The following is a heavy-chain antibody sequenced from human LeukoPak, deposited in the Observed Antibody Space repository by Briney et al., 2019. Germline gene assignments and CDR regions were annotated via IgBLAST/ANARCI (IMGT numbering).Heavy chain of an antibody. CDR1: GDSLSDYF. CDR2: NSGST. CDR3: ARGRGYGGNYLRSFDI. D-gene: IGHD1-26*01. Sequence: SETLSLTCTVSGDSLSDYFWSWIRQPPGKGLEWIGYNSGSTNYNAPLKSRVTILLVRSKNQFSLKLSSVTAADTAVYYCARGRGYGGNYLRSFDIWGQGTMVTVSS. J-gene: IGHJ3*02. V-gene: IGHV4-59*08.